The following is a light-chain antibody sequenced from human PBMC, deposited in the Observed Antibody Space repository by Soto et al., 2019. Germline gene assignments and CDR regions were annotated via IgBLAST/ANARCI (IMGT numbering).Light chain of an antibody. CDR1: QSFSIY. CDR2: DAS. CDR3: QQYYNWPPRVT. J-gene: IGKJ5*01. V-gene: IGKV3-11*01. Sequence: EIVLAQSPATLSLSPGERATLSCRASQSFSIYLAWYQQKPGQAPRLLIYDASNRATGIPARFSGSGSGTDFTLTISSLQSEDFAVYYCQQYYNWPPRVTFGQGTRLEIK.